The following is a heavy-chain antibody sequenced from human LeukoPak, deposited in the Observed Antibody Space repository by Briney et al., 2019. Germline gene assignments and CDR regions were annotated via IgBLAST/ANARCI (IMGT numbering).Heavy chain of an antibody. CDR1: GYTFTSYG. J-gene: IGHJ4*02. CDR2: ISAYNGNT. V-gene: IGHV1-18*01. D-gene: IGHD3-3*01. Sequence: ASVKVSCKASGYTFTSYGISWVRQAPGQGLEWMGWISAYNGNTNYAQKLQGRVTMTTDTSTSTAYMELRSLRSDDTAVYYCARVEVTIFGVVNPPFDYWGQGTLVTVSS. CDR3: ARVEVTIFGVVNPPFDY.